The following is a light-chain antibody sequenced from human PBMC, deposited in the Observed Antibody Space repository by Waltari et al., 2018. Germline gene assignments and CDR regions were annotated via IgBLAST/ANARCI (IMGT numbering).Light chain of an antibody. CDR3: CSFAGSSISMV. CDR1: SRDVGRYNL. V-gene: IGLV2-23*02. Sequence: QSALTQPASVSGSPGQSITVSCTGTSRDVGRYNLVYWYQQHPGKAPKLIIYEVSERPSGVSDRFSGSKSGNTASLTSSGLHAEDEGDYYCCSFAGSSISMVFGGGTKLTVL. J-gene: IGLJ2*01. CDR2: EVS.